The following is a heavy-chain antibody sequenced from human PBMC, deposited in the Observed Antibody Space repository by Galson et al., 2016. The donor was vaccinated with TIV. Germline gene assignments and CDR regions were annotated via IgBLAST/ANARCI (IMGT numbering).Heavy chain of an antibody. Sequence: SLRLSCAASGFTFNAFGIHWVRQAPGKGLEWVAVVWYNGNNKYYADSVKGRFTVSRDNSKNTLHPQMNSLRAEDTAVYYCARIYNAGYTIDYWGQGTLVTVSS. V-gene: IGHV3-33*01. CDR3: ARIYNAGYTIDY. J-gene: IGHJ4*02. CDR1: GFTFNAFG. CDR2: VWYNGNNK. D-gene: IGHD5-18*01.